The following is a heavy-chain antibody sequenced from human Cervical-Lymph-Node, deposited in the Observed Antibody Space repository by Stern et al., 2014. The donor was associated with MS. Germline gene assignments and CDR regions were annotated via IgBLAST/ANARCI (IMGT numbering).Heavy chain of an antibody. Sequence: MQLVESGGGVVQPGRSLRLSCAASGFTFSSYAMHWVRQAPGTGLEWVAVISYDGSNKYYADSVKGRFTISRDNSKNTLYLQMNSLRAEDTAVYYCARDRAVTIFGVVSPPLDYWGQGTLVTVSS. V-gene: IGHV3-30*01. CDR3: ARDRAVTIFGVVSPPLDY. CDR2: ISYDGSNK. D-gene: IGHD3-3*01. J-gene: IGHJ4*02. CDR1: GFTFSSYA.